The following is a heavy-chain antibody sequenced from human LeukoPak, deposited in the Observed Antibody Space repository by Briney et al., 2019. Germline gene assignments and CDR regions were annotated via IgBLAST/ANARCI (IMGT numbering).Heavy chain of an antibody. CDR3: ARAFQGGPTTPHRRGYYYMDV. CDR1: GYTFTGYY. J-gene: IGHJ6*03. Sequence: ASVKVSCKASGYTFTGYYMHWVRQAPGQGLEWMGWINPNSGGTNYAQKFQGRVTMTRDTSISTAYMELSRLRSDDTAVYYCARAFQGGPTTPHRRGYYYMDVWGKGTTVTVSS. CDR2: INPNSGGT. D-gene: IGHD1-7*01. V-gene: IGHV1-2*02.